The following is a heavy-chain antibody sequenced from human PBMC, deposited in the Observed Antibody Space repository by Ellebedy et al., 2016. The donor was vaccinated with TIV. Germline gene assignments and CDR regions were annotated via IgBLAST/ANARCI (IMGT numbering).Heavy chain of an antibody. CDR2: ITTYGGST. Sequence: GESLKISCSASGFTFSTYTMHWARQAPGRGLEYVSGITTYGGSTHYADSVKGRFTISRDNSKNTLFLQMTSLRTEDTAVYYCVKDSYSGSFHFDYWGQGTLVTVSS. J-gene: IGHJ4*02. CDR3: VKDSYSGSFHFDY. V-gene: IGHV3-64D*06. D-gene: IGHD1-26*01. CDR1: GFTFSTYT.